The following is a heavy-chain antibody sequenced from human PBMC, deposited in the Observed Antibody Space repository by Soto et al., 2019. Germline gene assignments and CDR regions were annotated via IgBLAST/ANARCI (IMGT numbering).Heavy chain of an antibody. D-gene: IGHD2-15*01. Sequence: QVQLVESGGGVVQPGRSLRLSCAASGFTFSSYAMHWVRQAPGKGLEWVAVISYDGSNKYYADSVKGRFTISRDNSKNTLYLQMNSLRAEDTAVYYCARAILKPYYYYYGMDVWGQGTTVTVSS. CDR2: ISYDGSNK. V-gene: IGHV3-30-3*01. CDR1: GFTFSSYA. J-gene: IGHJ6*02. CDR3: ARAILKPYYYYYGMDV.